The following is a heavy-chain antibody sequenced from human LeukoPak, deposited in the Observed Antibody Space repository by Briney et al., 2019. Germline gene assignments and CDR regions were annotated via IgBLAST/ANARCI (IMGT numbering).Heavy chain of an antibody. CDR1: GGSISSSSYY. Sequence: PSETLSLTCTVSGGSISSSSYYWGWIRQPPGKGLEWIGSIYYSGSTYYNPSLKSRVTISVDTSKNQFSLKLSSVTAADTAVYYCARDKGNYVWGSYKYWGQGTLVTVSS. D-gene: IGHD3-16*01. V-gene: IGHV4-39*07. CDR3: ARDKGNYVWGSYKY. J-gene: IGHJ4*02. CDR2: IYYSGST.